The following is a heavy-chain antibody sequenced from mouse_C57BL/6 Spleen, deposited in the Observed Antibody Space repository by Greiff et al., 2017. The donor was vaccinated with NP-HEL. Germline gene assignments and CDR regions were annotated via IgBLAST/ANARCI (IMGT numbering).Heavy chain of an antibody. CDR2: ISDGGSYT. J-gene: IGHJ2*01. D-gene: IGHD1-1*01. CDR3: ARALYGSSLYYFDY. V-gene: IGHV5-4*03. Sequence: EVMLVESGGGLVKPGGSLKLSCAASGFTFSSYAMSWVRQTPEKRLEWVATISDGGSYTYYPDNVKGRFTISRDNAKNNLYLQMSHLKSEDTAMYYCARALYGSSLYYFDYWGQGTTLTVSS. CDR1: GFTFSSYA.